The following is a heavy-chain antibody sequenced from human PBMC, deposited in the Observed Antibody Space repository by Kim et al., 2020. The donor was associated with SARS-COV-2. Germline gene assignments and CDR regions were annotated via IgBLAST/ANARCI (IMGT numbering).Heavy chain of an antibody. D-gene: IGHD4-17*01. J-gene: IGHJ4*02. Sequence: QKFQGRVTITRDTSASTAYMELSSLRSEDTAVYYCARALTSVTTFWVAGYWGQGTLVTVSS. CDR3: ARALTSVTTFWVAGY. V-gene: IGHV1-3*01.